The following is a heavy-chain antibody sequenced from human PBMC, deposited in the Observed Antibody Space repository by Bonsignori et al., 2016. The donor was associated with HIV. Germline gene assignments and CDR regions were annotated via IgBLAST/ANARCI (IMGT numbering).Heavy chain of an antibody. CDR2: IYYSGST. J-gene: IGHJ5*02. Sequence: WIRQPPGKGLEWIGYIYYSGSTNYNPSLKSRVTISVDTSKNQFSLKLSSVTAADTAVYYCARVSSGWYQPTHYNWFDPWGQGTLVTVSS. D-gene: IGHD6-19*01. CDR3: ARVSSGWYQPTHYNWFDP. V-gene: IGHV4-59*01.